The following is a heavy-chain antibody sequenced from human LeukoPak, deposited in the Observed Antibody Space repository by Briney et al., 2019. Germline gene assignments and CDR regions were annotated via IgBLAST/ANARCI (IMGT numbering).Heavy chain of an antibody. J-gene: IGHJ6*03. D-gene: IGHD6-13*01. CDR3: AREAYSSSWYINYYYYMDV. CDR2: ISAYNGNT. CDR1: GYTFTSYG. Sequence: GASVKVSCKASGYTFTSYGISWVRQAPGQGLEWMGWISAYNGNTNYAQKLQGRVTMTTDTSTSTAYMELRSLRSDDTAVYYCAREAYSSSWYINYYYYMDVWGKGTTVTVSS. V-gene: IGHV1-18*01.